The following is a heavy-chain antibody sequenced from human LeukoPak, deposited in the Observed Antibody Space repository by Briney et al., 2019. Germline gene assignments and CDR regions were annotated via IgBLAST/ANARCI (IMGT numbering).Heavy chain of an antibody. CDR3: ASKVKVVGFDY. V-gene: IGHV3-30-3*01. D-gene: IGHD3-22*01. J-gene: IGHJ4*02. CDR1: GFTFSSYA. Sequence: GGSLRLSCAASGFTFSSYAMHWVRQAPGKGLEWVAVISYDGSNKYYADSVKGRFTISRDNSKNTLYLQMSSLRAEDTAVYYCASKVKVVGFDYWGQGTLVTVSS. CDR2: ISYDGSNK.